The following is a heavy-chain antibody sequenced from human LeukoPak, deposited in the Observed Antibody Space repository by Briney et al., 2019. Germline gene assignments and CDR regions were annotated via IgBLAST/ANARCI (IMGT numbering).Heavy chain of an antibody. Sequence: ASVTVSCTASGYTFTSYYMHWVRQAPGQGLEWMGIINPSGGSTSYAQKFQGRVTMTRDTSTSTVYMELSSLRSEDTAVYYCARVRSVYYAQYAFDIWGQGTMVTVSS. V-gene: IGHV1-46*01. CDR2: INPSGGST. J-gene: IGHJ3*02. D-gene: IGHD3-22*01. CDR3: ARVRSVYYAQYAFDI. CDR1: GYTFTSYY.